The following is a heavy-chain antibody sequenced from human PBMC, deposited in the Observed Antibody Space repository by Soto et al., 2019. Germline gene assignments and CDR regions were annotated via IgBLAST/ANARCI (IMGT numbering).Heavy chain of an antibody. CDR2: ISSNGGST. V-gene: IGHV3-64D*06. D-gene: IGHD3-3*01. J-gene: IGHJ4*02. CDR1: GFTFSTNA. CDR3: VKEKTNTIFGVVNHFDF. Sequence: PGGSLRLSCSASGFTFSTNAMHWVRQFPGKGLEYFSGISSNGGSTNYSDSVHVRFSISRYNSKNTRHLQMSSLRAEDPALYSCVKEKTNTIFGVVNHFDFWGQGARVTVCS.